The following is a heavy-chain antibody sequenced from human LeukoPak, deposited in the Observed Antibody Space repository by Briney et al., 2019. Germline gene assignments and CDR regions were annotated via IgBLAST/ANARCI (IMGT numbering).Heavy chain of an antibody. CDR1: GYTFTSYD. V-gene: IGHV1-8*03. J-gene: IGHJ4*02. D-gene: IGHD5-18*01. CDR3: ARGYSYGYGADY. Sequence: ASVKVSCKASGYTFTSYDINWVRQATGQGLEWMGWMNPNSGNTGYAQKFQGRVTITRNTSISTAYMELSSLRSEDTAVYYCARGYSYGYGADYWDQGTLVTVSS. CDR2: MNPNSGNT.